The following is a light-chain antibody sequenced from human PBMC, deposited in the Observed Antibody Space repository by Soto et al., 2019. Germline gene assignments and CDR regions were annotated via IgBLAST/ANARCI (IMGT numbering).Light chain of an antibody. J-gene: IGKJ5*01. V-gene: IGKV3-20*01. CDR3: QQYESSPIT. CDR2: GTS. CDR1: HSLSNFF. Sequence: EIVLTQSPGILSLSPGEGATLSCRASHSLSNFFLAWYQQKPGQAPRLLIYGTSIRATGIPDRFSGSGSETDFTLTVNRLEPEDFAVYYCQQYESSPITFGQGTRLEIK.